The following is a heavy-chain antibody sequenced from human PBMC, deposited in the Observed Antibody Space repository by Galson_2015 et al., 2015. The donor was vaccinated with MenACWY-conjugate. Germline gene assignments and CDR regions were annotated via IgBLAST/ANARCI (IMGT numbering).Heavy chain of an antibody. CDR2: ISSSSSYI. Sequence: SLRLSCAASGFTFSSYSMNWVRQAPGKGLEWVSSISSSSSYIYYADSVKGRFTISRDNAKNSLYLQMNSLRAEDTAVYYCARDASYYYHMDVWGKGTTVTVSS. CDR3: ARDASYYYHMDV. J-gene: IGHJ6*03. CDR1: GFTFSSYS. V-gene: IGHV3-21*01.